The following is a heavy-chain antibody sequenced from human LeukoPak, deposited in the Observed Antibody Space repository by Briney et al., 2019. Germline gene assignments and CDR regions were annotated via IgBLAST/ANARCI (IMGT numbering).Heavy chain of an antibody. J-gene: IGHJ5*02. D-gene: IGHD5-12*01. CDR2: ISAYNGNT. Sequence: ASVKVSCKASGYTFIRYGISWLRQAPGQGLEWMGWISAYNGNTNYAQKLQGRVTMTTDTSTSTAYMELRSLRSDDTAVYYCASSGLRLNWFDPWGQGTLVTVSS. CDR1: GYTFIRYG. CDR3: ASSGLRLNWFDP. V-gene: IGHV1-18*01.